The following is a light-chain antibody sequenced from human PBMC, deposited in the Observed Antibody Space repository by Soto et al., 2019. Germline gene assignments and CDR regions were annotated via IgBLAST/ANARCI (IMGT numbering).Light chain of an antibody. CDR1: ESIGSY. V-gene: IGKV3-15*01. CDR2: AAS. CDR3: QQYNNWPRT. J-gene: IGKJ1*01. Sequence: EIVLTHSLATLSVSPRERASLXWRASESIGSYLAWYQQKPGQAPRLLIYAASIRATGFLARFSGSGSGTEFTLTISSLQSEDFAVYYCQQYNNWPRTFGQGTKVDI.